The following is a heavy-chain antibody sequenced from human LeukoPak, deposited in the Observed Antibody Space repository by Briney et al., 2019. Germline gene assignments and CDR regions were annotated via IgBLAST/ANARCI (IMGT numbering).Heavy chain of an antibody. CDR3: ARGGYSYGFDY. J-gene: IGHJ4*02. CDR2: IKQDGSEK. Sequence: GGSLRLSCTASGFSFSRYSVNWVRQAPGKGLEWVANIKQDGSEKYYVDSVKGRFTISRDNAKNSLYLQMNSLRAEDTAVYYCARGGYSYGFDYWGQGTLVTVSS. CDR1: GFSFSRYS. V-gene: IGHV3-7*01. D-gene: IGHD5-18*01.